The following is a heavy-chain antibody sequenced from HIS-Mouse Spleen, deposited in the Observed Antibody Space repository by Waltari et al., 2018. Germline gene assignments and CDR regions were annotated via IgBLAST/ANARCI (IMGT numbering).Heavy chain of an antibody. D-gene: IGHD6-6*01. Sequence: QVQLQQWGAGLLKPSETLSLTCAVYGGSFSGYYWSWIRQPPGKGLEWIGEINHSGSTNYNPSLKSRVTISVDTSKNQFSLKLSSVTAADTAVYYCARVEYSSRYYYYYGMDVWGQGTTVTVSS. CDR2: INHSGST. CDR3: ARVEYSSRYYYYYGMDV. V-gene: IGHV4-34*01. CDR1: GGSFSGYY. J-gene: IGHJ6*02.